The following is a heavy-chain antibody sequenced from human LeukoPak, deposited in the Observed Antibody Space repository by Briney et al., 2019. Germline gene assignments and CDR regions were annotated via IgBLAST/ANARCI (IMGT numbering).Heavy chain of an antibody. D-gene: IGHD3-22*01. CDR2: INHSGST. Sequence: PSETLSLTCTVSGGSISSSHYYWGWIRQPPGKGLEWIGEINHSGSTNYNPSLKSRVTISVDTSKNQFSLKLSSVTAADTAVYYCARETLNYYDSSGYYAFDIWGQGTMVTVSS. CDR1: GGSISSSHYY. V-gene: IGHV4-39*07. CDR3: ARETLNYYDSSGYYAFDI. J-gene: IGHJ3*02.